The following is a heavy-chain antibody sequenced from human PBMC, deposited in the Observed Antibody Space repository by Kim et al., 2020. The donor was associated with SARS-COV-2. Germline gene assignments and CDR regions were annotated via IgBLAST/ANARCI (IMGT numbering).Heavy chain of an antibody. D-gene: IGHD3-10*01. V-gene: IGHV3-33*01. CDR3: ARDVYGSGSYYLDP. J-gene: IGHJ5*02. Sequence: ADSVKGRFTVSRGNSKNTLSVQMNSLRAEDTATYYCARDVYGSGSYYLDPWGQGTLVIVSS.